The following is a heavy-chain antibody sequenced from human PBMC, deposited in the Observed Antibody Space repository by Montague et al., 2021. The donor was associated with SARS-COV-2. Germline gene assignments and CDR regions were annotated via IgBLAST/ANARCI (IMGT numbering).Heavy chain of an antibody. CDR2: IYYSGST. V-gene: IGHV4-31*03. D-gene: IGHD6-13*01. Sequence: TLSLTCIVSGGSISSGGYYWSWIRQHPGKGLEWIGYIYYSGSTYYNPSLKSRLSISLDTSKNHFSLRLSSVTAADTAVYYCARSESPSYSSSPFDYWDQGTLVTVSS. J-gene: IGHJ4*02. CDR1: GGSISSGGYY. CDR3: ARSESPSYSSSPFDY.